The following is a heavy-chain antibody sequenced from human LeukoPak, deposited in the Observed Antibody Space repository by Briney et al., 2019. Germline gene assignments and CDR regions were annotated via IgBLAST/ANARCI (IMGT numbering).Heavy chain of an antibody. J-gene: IGHJ4*02. V-gene: IGHV4-34*01. Sequence: SETLSLTCAVYGGSFSGYYWSWIRQPPGKGLEWIGEINHSGSTTSNPSLKSRVTISVDTSKNQFSLKLSSVTAADTAVYYCAVEQGVDYWGQGTLVTVSS. CDR2: INHSGST. D-gene: IGHD5-24*01. CDR1: GGSFSGYY. CDR3: AVEQGVDY.